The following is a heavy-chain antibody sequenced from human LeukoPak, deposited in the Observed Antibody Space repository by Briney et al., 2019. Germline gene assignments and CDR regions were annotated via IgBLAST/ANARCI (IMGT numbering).Heavy chain of an antibody. CDR3: ARQTTANYYYYYGMDV. D-gene: IGHD4-17*01. J-gene: IGHJ6*02. V-gene: IGHV3-21*01. CDR2: ISSSSSYI. Sequence: SGGSLRLSCAASGFTSSSYSMNWVRQAPGKGLEWVSSISSSSSYIYYADSVKGRLTISRDNAKNSLYLQMNSLRAEDTAVYYCARQTTANYYYYYGMDVWGQGTTVTVSS. CDR1: GFTSSSYS.